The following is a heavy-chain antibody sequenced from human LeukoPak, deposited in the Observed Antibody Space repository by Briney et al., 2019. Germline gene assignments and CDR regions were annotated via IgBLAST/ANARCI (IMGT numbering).Heavy chain of an antibody. CDR1: ALTFSGSA. D-gene: IGHD3-10*01. Sequence: GGSLRLSCAASALTFSGSAMHWVRQASGKGLDWVGGIRSKANCYAPAYAASVTGRFTISRDDSKNTPYLKMNSLKTEDTAVYYCTSKEGSGRQDYYYYGMDVWGKGTTVTVSS. CDR3: TSKEGSGRQDYYYYGMDV. V-gene: IGHV3-73*01. J-gene: IGHJ6*04. CDR2: IRSKANCYAP.